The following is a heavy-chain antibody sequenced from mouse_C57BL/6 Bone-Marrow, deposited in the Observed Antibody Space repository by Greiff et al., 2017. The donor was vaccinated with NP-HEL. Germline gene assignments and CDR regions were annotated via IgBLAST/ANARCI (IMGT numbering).Heavy chain of an antibody. D-gene: IGHD1-1*01. CDR3: TALYGSSRSFLYYFDY. Sequence: EVQRVESGGGLVQPGGSMKLSCVASGFTFSNYWMNWVRQSPEKGLEWVAQIRLKSDNYATHYAESVKGRFTISRDDSKSSVYLQMNNLRAEDTGIYYCTALYGSSRSFLYYFDYWGQGTTLTVSS. J-gene: IGHJ2*01. V-gene: IGHV6-3*01. CDR2: IRLKSDNYAT. CDR1: GFTFSNYW.